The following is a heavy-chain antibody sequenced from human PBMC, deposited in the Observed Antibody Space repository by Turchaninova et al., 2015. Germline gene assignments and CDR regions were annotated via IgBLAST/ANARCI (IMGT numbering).Heavy chain of an antibody. D-gene: IGHD6-6*01. CDR3: TTLDRELEYSNSRLTHYYYIDV. V-gene: IGHV3-15*05. CDR2: IKAKTDAEPT. CDR1: VFPFRNPR. J-gene: IGHJ6*03. Sequence: GGGLVKPGGSLRLSCAGSVFPFRNPRMSWVRQTPGKWLEWVGRIKAKTDAEPTDYAAPVKGRFTISRDDSKNTLYLQMNSLKTEDTAVYYCTTLDRELEYSNSRLTHYYYIDVWGKGTTVTVSS.